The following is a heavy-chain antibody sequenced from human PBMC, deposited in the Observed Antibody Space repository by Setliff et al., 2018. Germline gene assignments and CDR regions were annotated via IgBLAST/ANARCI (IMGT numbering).Heavy chain of an antibody. CDR1: GFSFSDYY. V-gene: IGHV3-11*05. CDR2: IGSTGVYT. Sequence: PGGSLRLSCAASGFSFSDYYMSWIRQAPGKGLEWISYIGSTGVYTNYADSVKGRFTISRDNANNSLFLKLDSLRAEDTAVYYCARVRQSPYNWFDIWGQGTLVTVSS. CDR3: ARVRQSPYNWFDI. J-gene: IGHJ5*02.